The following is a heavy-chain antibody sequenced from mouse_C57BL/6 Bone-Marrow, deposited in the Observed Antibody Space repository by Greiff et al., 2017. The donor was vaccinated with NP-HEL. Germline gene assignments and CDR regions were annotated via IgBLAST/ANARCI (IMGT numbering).Heavy chain of an antibody. CDR2: IYPRSGNT. J-gene: IGHJ2*01. CDR3: ARCLITTVVATSDYFDY. D-gene: IGHD1-1*01. V-gene: IGHV1-81*01. Sequence: VQLQQSGAELARPGASVKLSCTASGYTFTSYGISWVKQRTGQGLEWIGEIYPRSGNTYYNEKFKGKATLTADKSSSTAYMELRSLTSEDSAVYFCARCLITTVVATSDYFDYWGQGTTLTVSS. CDR1: GYTFTSYG.